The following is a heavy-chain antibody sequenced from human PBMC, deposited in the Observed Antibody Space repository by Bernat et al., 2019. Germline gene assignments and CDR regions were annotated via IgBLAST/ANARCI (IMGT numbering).Heavy chain of an antibody. Sequence: EVQLVESGGGLVKPGGSLRLSCAASGFTFSNAWMSWVRQAPGKGLEWVGRIKSKTDGGTTDYAAPVKGRFTISRDDSKNTLYLQMNSLKTEDTAVYYCTTEKVDYYDSSGYRKVAFDIWGQGTMVTVSS. CDR3: TTEKVDYYDSSGYRKVAFDI. J-gene: IGHJ3*02. CDR1: GFTFSNAW. D-gene: IGHD3-22*01. CDR2: IKSKTDGGTT. V-gene: IGHV3-15*01.